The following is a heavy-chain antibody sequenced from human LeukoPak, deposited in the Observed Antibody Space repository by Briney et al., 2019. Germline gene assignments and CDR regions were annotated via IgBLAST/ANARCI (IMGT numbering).Heavy chain of an antibody. CDR1: GFTFSSYA. CDR2: ISSDGSLE. CDR3: ARDPVPAAARHFDY. J-gene: IGHJ4*02. D-gene: IGHD2-2*01. V-gene: IGHV3-30-3*01. Sequence: PGGSLRLSCAASGFTFSSYAMHWVRQAPGKGLEWLAVISSDGSLEYYADSVKGRFTISRGNSKNTLYLQMNSLRPEDTAVYYCARDPVPAAARHFDYWGQGTLVTVSS.